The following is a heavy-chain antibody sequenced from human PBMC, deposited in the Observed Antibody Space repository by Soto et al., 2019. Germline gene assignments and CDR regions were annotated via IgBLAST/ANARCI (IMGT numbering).Heavy chain of an antibody. V-gene: IGHV5-10-1*01. Sequence: PGESLKISCKGSGYSFTSYWISWVRQMPGKGLEWMGRIDPSDSYTNYSPSFQGHVTISADKSISTAYLQWSSLKASDTAMYYCARGSLNKAYYYYYYGMDVWGQGTTVTVSS. J-gene: IGHJ6*02. D-gene: IGHD3-10*01. CDR2: IDPSDSYT. CDR3: ARGSLNKAYYYYYYGMDV. CDR1: GYSFTSYW.